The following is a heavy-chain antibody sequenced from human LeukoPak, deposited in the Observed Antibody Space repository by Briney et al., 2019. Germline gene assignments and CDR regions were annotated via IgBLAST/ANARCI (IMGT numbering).Heavy chain of an antibody. CDR3: ARGYCSSTSCYSSRHFDY. V-gene: IGHV1-2*02. J-gene: IGHJ4*02. D-gene: IGHD2-2*01. CDR2: INPNSGGT. CDR1: GYTFTGYY. Sequence: ASVKVSCKASGYTFTGYYMHWVRQAPGQGLEWMGWINPNSGGTNYAQKLQGRVTMTRDTSISTAYMELSRLRSDDTAVYYCARGYCSSTSCYSSRHFDYWGQGTLVTVSS.